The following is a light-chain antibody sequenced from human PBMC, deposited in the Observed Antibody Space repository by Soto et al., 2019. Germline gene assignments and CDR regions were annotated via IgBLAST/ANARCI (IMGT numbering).Light chain of an antibody. CDR2: EGS. CDR1: SSDVGSYNL. Sequence: QSVLTQPASVSGSPGQSITISCTGTSSDVGSYNLVSWYQQHPGKAPKLMIYEGSKRPSGVSNRFSGSKSGNTASLTISGLQAEDEADYYCCSYAGNSVVFGGGTQLTVL. CDR3: CSYAGNSVV. V-gene: IGLV2-23*01. J-gene: IGLJ2*01.